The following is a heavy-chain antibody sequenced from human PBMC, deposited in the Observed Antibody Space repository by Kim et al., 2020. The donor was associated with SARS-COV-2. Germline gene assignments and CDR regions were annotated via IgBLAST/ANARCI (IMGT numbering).Heavy chain of an antibody. D-gene: IGHD6-19*01. J-gene: IGHJ4*02. CDR2: ISSDGITT. CDR1: GFTFRSYN. V-gene: IGHV3-64D*06. Sequence: GALRLSCSASGFTFRSYNIYWVRQAPGKGPEYVSDISSDGITTYYADSVKGRFAISRDNLKNTLYLQMSSLRTEDTAVYFCVKDYGSGWNQSGFWGQGTLVAVSS. CDR3: VKDYGSGWNQSGF.